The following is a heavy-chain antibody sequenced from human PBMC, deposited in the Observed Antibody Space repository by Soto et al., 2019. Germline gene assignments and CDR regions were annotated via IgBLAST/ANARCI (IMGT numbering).Heavy chain of an antibody. CDR2: IIPIFGTA. CDR3: ARDSGSYYYYYYGMDG. J-gene: IGHJ6*02. V-gene: IGHV1-69*13. CDR1: GGTFSSYA. Sequence: SVKVSCKASGGTFSSYAISWVRQAPGQGLEWMGGIIPIFGTANYAQKFQGRVTITADESTSTAYMELSSLRSEDTAVYYCARDSGSYYYYYYGMDGWGQGTTVTVSS. D-gene: IGHD1-26*01.